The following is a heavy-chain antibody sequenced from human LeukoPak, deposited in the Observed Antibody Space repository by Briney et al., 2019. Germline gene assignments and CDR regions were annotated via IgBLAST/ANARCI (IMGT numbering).Heavy chain of an antibody. CDR1: GGSISSYY. CDR3: AGGFLEWLLYDY. J-gene: IGHJ4*02. CDR2: IYYSGST. Sequence: SETLSLTCTVSGGSISSYYWSWIRQPPGKGLEWIGYIYYSGSTNYNPSLKSRVTISVDTSKNQFSLKLSSVTAADTAVYYCAGGFLEWLLYDYWGQGTLVTVSS. V-gene: IGHV4-59*01. D-gene: IGHD3-3*01.